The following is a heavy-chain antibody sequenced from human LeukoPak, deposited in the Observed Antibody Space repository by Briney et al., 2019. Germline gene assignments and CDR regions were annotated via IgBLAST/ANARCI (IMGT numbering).Heavy chain of an antibody. V-gene: IGHV3-43*01. CDR2: ISWDGGST. Sequence: PGGSLRLSCAASGFTFDDYTMDWVRQAPGKGLEWVSLISWDGGSTYYADSVKGRFTISRDNSKNSLYLQMNSLRTEDTALYYCAKDRTVNGGYYFDYWGQGTLVTVSS. CDR1: GFTFDDYT. CDR3: AKDRTVNGGYYFDY. J-gene: IGHJ4*02. D-gene: IGHD1-1*01.